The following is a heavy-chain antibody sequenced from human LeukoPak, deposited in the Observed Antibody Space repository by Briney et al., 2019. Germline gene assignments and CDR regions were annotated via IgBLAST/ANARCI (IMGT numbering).Heavy chain of an antibody. V-gene: IGHV4-4*07. CDR3: ARGIYDYVWGSSRLHFDY. Sequence: SETLSLTCTVSGGSFSSYYWSWIRQPAGKGLEWIGRIYTSGITNYNTNYNPSLSSRVTMSVDTSKNQFSLKLNSATAADTAVYYYARGIYDYVWGSSRLHFDYWGQGTLVTVSS. CDR1: GGSFSSYY. J-gene: IGHJ4*02. CDR2: IYTSGITNYNT. D-gene: IGHD3-16*02.